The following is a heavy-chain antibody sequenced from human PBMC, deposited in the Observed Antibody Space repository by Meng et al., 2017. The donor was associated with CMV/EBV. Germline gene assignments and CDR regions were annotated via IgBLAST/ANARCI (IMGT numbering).Heavy chain of an antibody. V-gene: IGHV4-38-2*02. Sequence: SETLSLTCTVSGYSISSGYYWGWIRQPPGKGLEWIGSIYHSGSTYYNPSLKSRDTISVDTSKNQFSLKLSSVTAADTAVYYCARVGVGYDSAFDPWGQGTLVTVSS. D-gene: IGHD3-16*01. CDR3: ARVGVGYDSAFDP. CDR2: IYHSGST. J-gene: IGHJ5*02. CDR1: GYSISSGYY.